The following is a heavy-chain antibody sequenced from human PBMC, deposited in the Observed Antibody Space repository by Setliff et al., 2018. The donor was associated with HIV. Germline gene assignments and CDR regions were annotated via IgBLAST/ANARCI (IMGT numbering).Heavy chain of an antibody. CDR3: AADNYNCNSFDS. CDR1: GYIFTDYY. D-gene: IGHD3-3*01. V-gene: IGHV1-2*02. Sequence: ASVKVSCKASGYIFTDYYIHWVRQAPGQGLEWMGWINPNGGYTNYAQKFLGRVTMTRDTSFTTAYLELSRLGSDGTAVYYCAADNYNCNSFDSWGQGSLVTVSS. J-gene: IGHJ4*02. CDR2: INPNGGYT.